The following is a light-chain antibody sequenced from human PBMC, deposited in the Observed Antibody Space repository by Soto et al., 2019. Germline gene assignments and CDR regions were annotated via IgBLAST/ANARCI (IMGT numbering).Light chain of an antibody. CDR3: QSFDNNGHGV. CDR2: END. Sequence: NFMLTQPHSVSESPGKTVTISCTGSSGSIASNYVQWYQQRPGSAPATLISENDQRPSGVPDRFSGSIDSSSNSASLTISGLKTEDEADYYCQSFDNNGHGVFGGGTKVTVL. J-gene: IGLJ3*02. V-gene: IGLV6-57*02. CDR1: SGSIASNY.